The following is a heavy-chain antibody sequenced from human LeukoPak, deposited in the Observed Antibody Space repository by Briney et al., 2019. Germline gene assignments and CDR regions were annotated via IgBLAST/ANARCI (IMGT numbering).Heavy chain of an antibody. D-gene: IGHD3-9*01. V-gene: IGHV1-2*02. CDR2: INPNSGGT. Sequence: ASVKVSCKASGYTFTGYYMHWVRQAPGQGLEWMGWINPNSGGTNYAQKLQGRVTMTTDTSTSTAYMELRSLRSDDTAVYYCARDEYYDILTGPYYFDYWGQGTLVTVSS. CDR1: GYTFTGYY. J-gene: IGHJ4*02. CDR3: ARDEYYDILTGPYYFDY.